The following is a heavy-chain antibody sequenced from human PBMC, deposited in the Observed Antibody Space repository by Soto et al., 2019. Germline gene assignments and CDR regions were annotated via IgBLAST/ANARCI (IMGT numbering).Heavy chain of an antibody. CDR1: GYAFTTYG. CDR2: ISPNNGNT. J-gene: IGHJ5*02. Sequence: APVKLSCKASGYAFTTYGITWVRQDPGQGLEWMGWISPNNGNTNYAQRLQGRVTLTTDTSTSTAYMELRSLRADDTAVYYCARVWPRAVNWFDPWGQGTLVTVSS. CDR3: ARVWPRAVNWFDP. D-gene: IGHD3-10*01. V-gene: IGHV1-18*01.